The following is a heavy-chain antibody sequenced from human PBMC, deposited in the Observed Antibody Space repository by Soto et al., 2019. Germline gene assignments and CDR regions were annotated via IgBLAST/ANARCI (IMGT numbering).Heavy chain of an antibody. CDR1: GYTFTSYG. Sequence: QGQLVQSGAEVKKPGASVKFTCKASGYTFTSYGISWVRQAPGQGLERMGWCSAYNGNTNYAQKLQGRVTMTTDTAKSTAYMELRSLRSDATAVYYCARDKRGGYHSYYYYYGMDVWGQGTTVTVSS. V-gene: IGHV1-18*01. CDR2: CSAYNGNT. D-gene: IGHD1-26*01. J-gene: IGHJ6*02. CDR3: ARDKRGGYHSYYYYYGMDV.